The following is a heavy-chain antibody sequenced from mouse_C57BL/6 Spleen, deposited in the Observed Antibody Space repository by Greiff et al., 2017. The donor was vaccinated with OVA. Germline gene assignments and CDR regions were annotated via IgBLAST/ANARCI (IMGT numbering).Heavy chain of an antibody. D-gene: IGHD1-1*01. CDR1: GYTFTDYY. CDR2: INPYNGGN. V-gene: IGHV1-19*01. CDR3: ARWGYYCPYAMDY. Sequence: VQLQQSGPVLVKPGASVKMSCKASGYTFTDYYMNWVKQSHGKSLEWIGVINPYNGGNSYNQKLKGKATLTVDKSSSTAYMELNSLTSEDSAVYYCARWGYYCPYAMDYWGQGTSVTVSS. J-gene: IGHJ4*01.